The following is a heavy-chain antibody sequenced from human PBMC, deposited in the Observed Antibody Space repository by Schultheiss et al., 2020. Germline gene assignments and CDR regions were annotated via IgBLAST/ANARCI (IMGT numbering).Heavy chain of an antibody. CDR3: AKVVVQGLGPLGY. Sequence: GASLKISCAASGFTFSSFAMTWVRQAPGKGLEWVSSISGSDGTTYYADSVKGRFTISRDNSKNTLSLEMNSLRGEDTAIYYCAKVVVQGLGPLGYWGQGTLVTVSS. D-gene: IGHD3-22*01. V-gene: IGHV3-23*01. CDR1: GFTFSSFA. CDR2: ISGSDGTT. J-gene: IGHJ4*02.